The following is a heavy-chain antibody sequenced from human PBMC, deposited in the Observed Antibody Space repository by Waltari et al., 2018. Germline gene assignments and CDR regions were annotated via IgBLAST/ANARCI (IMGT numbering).Heavy chain of an antibody. J-gene: IGHJ4*02. V-gene: IGHV3-23*01. CDR2: IGGGDGAT. CDR3: AKHLEMAAHDY. Sequence: EVQLLESGGGLVQPGGSLRLSCAASGFTFSNSAMTWARQAPGKGLEWVSAIGGGDGATDYADSVKGRFIISRDNSRNTVFLQMNSLRAEDTAIYYCAKHLEMAAHDYWGQGTQVTVSS. CDR1: GFTFSNSA. D-gene: IGHD2-8*01.